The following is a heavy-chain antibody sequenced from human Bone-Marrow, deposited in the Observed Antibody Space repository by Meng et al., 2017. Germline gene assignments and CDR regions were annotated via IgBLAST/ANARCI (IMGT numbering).Heavy chain of an antibody. CDR3: ARDYGGNSGRFDP. CDR1: GYIFTNYD. D-gene: IGHD4-23*01. Sequence: QVQLVQSGADVKKPGASVRVTCKASGYIFTNYDLNWVRQAAGQGPEWMGWLNPRTGNTGYAQKFQGRVTLTRDTSRSTAYMELSSLTSDDTAIHYCARDYGGNSGRFDPWGQGTLVTVSS. CDR2: LNPRTGNT. J-gene: IGHJ5*02. V-gene: IGHV1-8*01.